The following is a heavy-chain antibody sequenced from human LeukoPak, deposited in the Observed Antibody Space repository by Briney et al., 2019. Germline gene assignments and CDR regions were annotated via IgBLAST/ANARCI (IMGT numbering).Heavy chain of an antibody. Sequence: PSQTLSLTRSVSGGSISSGSYFWSCIRQPAGKGLEWIGRIHTSGTTNYNPSLKSRVTISLDRSKNQFSLNLSSVTASDTAVYYCARGGGYDAFDIWGQGTMVTVSS. CDR3: ARGGGYDAFDI. D-gene: IGHD2-15*01. CDR1: GGSISSGSYF. J-gene: IGHJ3*02. V-gene: IGHV4-61*02. CDR2: IHTSGTT.